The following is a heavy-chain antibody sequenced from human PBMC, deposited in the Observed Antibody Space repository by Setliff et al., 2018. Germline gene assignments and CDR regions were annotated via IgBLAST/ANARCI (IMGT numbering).Heavy chain of an antibody. D-gene: IGHD3-10*01. CDR2: IHASGST. J-gene: IGHJ5*02. Sequence: SETLSLTCTVSGGSISSGDHYWSWIRQPAGKGLEWIGRIHASGSTNYNPSLKSRVTISLDTSNNQFSLKLSSVTAAETAMYYCARSGDYGSGRLPPWGQGTLVTVSS. V-gene: IGHV4-61*02. CDR1: GGSISSGDHY. CDR3: ARSGDYGSGRLPP.